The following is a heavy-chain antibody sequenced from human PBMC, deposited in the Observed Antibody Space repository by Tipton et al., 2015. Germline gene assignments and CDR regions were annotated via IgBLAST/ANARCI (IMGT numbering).Heavy chain of an antibody. CDR2: IYYSGST. CDR3: THYIYGVAPSGVY. D-gene: IGHD3-3*02. Sequence: TLSLTCTVSGDSISRDGYFWTWIRQHPGKGLEWIGYIYYSGSTFYNPSLKSRVSMSVDSSRKQFSLKMTSVTAADTTVYYCTHYIYGVAPSGVYWGQGTLVTVSS. CDR1: GDSISRDGYF. J-gene: IGHJ4*02. V-gene: IGHV4-31*03.